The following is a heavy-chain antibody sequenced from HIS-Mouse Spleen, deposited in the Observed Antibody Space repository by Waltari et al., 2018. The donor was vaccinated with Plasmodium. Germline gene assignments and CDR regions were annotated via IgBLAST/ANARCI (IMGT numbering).Heavy chain of an antibody. V-gene: IGHV6-1*01. Sequence: QVQLQQSGPGLVKPSQTLSLTCAISGDSVSSNSTPWNWFRQSTSGGIEWLGRTYYRSKWYNDYAVSVKSRITINPDTSKNQFSLQLNSVTPEDTAVYYCARERMWGNWFDPWGQGTLVTVSS. CDR2: TYYRSKWYN. CDR3: ARERMWGNWFDP. CDR1: GDSVSSNSTP. D-gene: IGHD3-16*01. J-gene: IGHJ5*02.